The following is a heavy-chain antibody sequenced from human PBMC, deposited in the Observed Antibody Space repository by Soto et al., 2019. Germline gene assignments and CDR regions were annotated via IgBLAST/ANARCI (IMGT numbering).Heavy chain of an antibody. CDR1: GFTFDDYA. Sequence: GGSLRLSCAASGFTFDDYAMHWVRQAPGKGLEWVSGISWNSGSIGYADSVKGRFTISRDNAKNSLYLQMNSLRAEDTALYYCAKPGDSSSWYSEFDYWGQGTLVTVSS. J-gene: IGHJ4*02. CDR3: AKPGDSSSWYSEFDY. D-gene: IGHD6-13*01. CDR2: ISWNSGSI. V-gene: IGHV3-9*01.